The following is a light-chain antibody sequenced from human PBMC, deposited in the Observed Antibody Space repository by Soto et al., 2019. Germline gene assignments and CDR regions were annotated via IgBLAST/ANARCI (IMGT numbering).Light chain of an antibody. CDR3: QQSFKPPLT. CDR1: KAIDDY. CDR2: SAS. J-gene: IGKJ5*01. Sequence: DIQMTQSPSSLSPSVGDRVTITCRSSKAIDDYLIWYQQKPGNAPNLLTYSASTLQSGVPSRFTGSGSGTDFTLTISSLQPEDSATYFCQQSFKPPLTFGQGTRVEVK. V-gene: IGKV1-39*01.